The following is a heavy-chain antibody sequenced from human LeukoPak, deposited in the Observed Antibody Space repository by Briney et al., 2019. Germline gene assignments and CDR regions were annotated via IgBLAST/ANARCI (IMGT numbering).Heavy chain of an antibody. D-gene: IGHD3-22*01. CDR2: IGGSGGST. CDR3: AKTGGHYYDSSASYYPDY. CDR1: GFIFSNYA. V-gene: IGHV3-23*01. Sequence: GGSLRLSCAASGFIFSNYAMSWVRQAPGKGLEWVSAIGGSGGSTFYADSVKGRFTISRDNSRKTLYLQMNSLRAEDTDVYYCAKTGGHYYDSSASYYPDYWGQGTLVTVSS. J-gene: IGHJ4*02.